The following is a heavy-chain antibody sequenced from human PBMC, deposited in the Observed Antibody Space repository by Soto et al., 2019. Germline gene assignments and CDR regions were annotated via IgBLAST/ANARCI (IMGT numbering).Heavy chain of an antibody. D-gene: IGHD2-15*01. J-gene: IGHJ5*02. CDR1: GYSISSGYH. V-gene: IGHV4-38-2*02. Sequence: SETLSLTCTVSGYSISSGYHWAWIRQPPGRGLEWLGSVHYSGNTYYNPSLKSRLTISVDESKNQFSLNLSSVTAADTAVYYCARQDRVVAEGRWFDPWGQGTLVTVSS. CDR3: ARQDRVVAEGRWFDP. CDR2: VHYSGNT.